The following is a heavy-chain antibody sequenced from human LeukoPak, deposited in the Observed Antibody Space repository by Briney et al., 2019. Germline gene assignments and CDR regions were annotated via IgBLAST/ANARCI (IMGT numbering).Heavy chain of an antibody. J-gene: IGHJ3*02. CDR1: GGSYSVYY. V-gene: IGHV4-34*01. Sequence: SETLSLTCAVYGGSYSVYYWSWIRQPPGKGLEWIGEINHSGSPNYNPSLKSRVTISIDTSKNQFSLKLSPVTAADTAVYYCARDLSDYYGSGSYRPIDAFDIWGQGTMVTVSS. D-gene: IGHD3-10*01. CDR3: ARDLSDYYGSGSYRPIDAFDI. CDR2: INHSGSP.